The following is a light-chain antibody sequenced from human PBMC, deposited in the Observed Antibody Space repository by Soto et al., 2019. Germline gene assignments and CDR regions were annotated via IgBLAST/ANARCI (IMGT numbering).Light chain of an antibody. J-gene: IGKJ1*01. CDR1: QSLSSGY. Sequence: EIVLTQSPGTLSLSPGERVTLSRRASQSLSSGYLAWYQQKFGQAPRLLIYDASRRATGIPERFSGSGSGTDFTLTINRLEPEDFAVYYCQQYGSSPTFGLGTKVDIK. V-gene: IGKV3-20*01. CDR3: QQYGSSPT. CDR2: DAS.